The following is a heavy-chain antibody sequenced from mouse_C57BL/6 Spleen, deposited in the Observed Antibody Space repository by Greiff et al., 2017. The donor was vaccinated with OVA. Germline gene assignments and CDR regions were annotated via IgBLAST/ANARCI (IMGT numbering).Heavy chain of an antibody. CDR3: TREKTAQATYPYFDY. J-gene: IGHJ2*01. Sequence: DVKLVESGEGLVKPGGSLKLSCAASGFTFSSYAMSWVRQTPEKRLEWVAYISSGGDYIYYADTVKGRFTISRDNARNTLYLQMSSLKSEDTAMYYCTREKTAQATYPYFDYWGQGTTLTVSS. CDR1: GFTFSSYA. V-gene: IGHV5-9-1*02. CDR2: ISSGGDYI. D-gene: IGHD3-2*02.